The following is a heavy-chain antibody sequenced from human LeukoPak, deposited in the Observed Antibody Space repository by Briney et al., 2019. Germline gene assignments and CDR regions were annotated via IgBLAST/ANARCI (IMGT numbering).Heavy chain of an antibody. J-gene: IGHJ6*03. D-gene: IGHD3-9*01. CDR1: GFTFSSYE. CDR3: ARPVDNYYYYYYMDV. V-gene: IGHV3-48*03. Sequence: GGSLRLSCAASGFTFSSYEMNWVRQAPGKGLEGVSYISSSGSTIYYADSVKGRFTISRDNAKNSLYLQMNSLRAGDTAVYYCARPVDNYYYYYYMDVWGKGTTVTVSS. CDR2: ISSSGSTI.